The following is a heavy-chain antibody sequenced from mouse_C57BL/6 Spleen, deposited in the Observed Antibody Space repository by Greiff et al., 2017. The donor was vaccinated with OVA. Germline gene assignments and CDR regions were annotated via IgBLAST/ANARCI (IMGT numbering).Heavy chain of an antibody. CDR2: INPNNGGT. CDR1: GYTFTDYY. D-gene: IGHD1-1*01. J-gene: IGHJ2*01. CDR3: ARSDTTVVAPDY. Sequence: VQLQQSGPELVKPGASVKISCKASGYTFTDYYMNWVKQSHGKSLEWIGDINPNNGGTSYNQKFKGKATLTVDKSSSTAYMELRSLTSEDSAVYYCARSDTTVVAPDYWGQGTTLTVSS. V-gene: IGHV1-26*01.